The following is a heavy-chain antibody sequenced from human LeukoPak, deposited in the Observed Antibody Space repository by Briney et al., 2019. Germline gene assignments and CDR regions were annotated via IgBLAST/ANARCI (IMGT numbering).Heavy chain of an antibody. CDR1: GYTFTGYY. CDR2: INPNSGGT. J-gene: IGHJ4*02. CDR3: ARDPFLGLALFDH. D-gene: IGHD3-3*02. V-gene: IGHV1-2*02. Sequence: ASGKVSCKASGYTFTGYYMHWVRQAPGQGLEWMGWINPNSGGTNYAQKFQGRVTMTRDTSISTAYMELSRLRSDDTAVYYCARDPFLGLALFDHWGQGTLVTVSS.